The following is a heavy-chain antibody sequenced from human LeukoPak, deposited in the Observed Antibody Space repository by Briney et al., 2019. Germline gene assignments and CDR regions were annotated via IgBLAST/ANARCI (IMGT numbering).Heavy chain of an antibody. D-gene: IGHD2-2*01. CDR1: GGTFSSYA. Sequence: ASVKVSCKASGGTFSSYAISWVRQAPGQGLEWMGRIIPIFGTANYAQKFQGRVTITTDESTSTAYMELSSLRSEDTAVYYCAVPAAIDYYYYYYMDVWGKGTTVTVSS. J-gene: IGHJ6*03. CDR3: AVPAAIDYYYYYYMDV. CDR2: IIPIFGTA. V-gene: IGHV1-69*05.